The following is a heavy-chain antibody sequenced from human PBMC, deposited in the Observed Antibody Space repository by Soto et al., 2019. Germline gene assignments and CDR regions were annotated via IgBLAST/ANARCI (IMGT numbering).Heavy chain of an antibody. CDR1: GYTFTGYY. V-gene: IGHV1-2*02. Sequence: ASVKVSCKASGYTFTGYYMHWVRQAPGQGLEWMGWINPNSGGTNYAQKFQGRVTMTRDTSISTAYMELSRLRSDDTAVYYCARYCSSTSCYYYYYGMAVWGQGTSVSVSS. D-gene: IGHD2-2*01. J-gene: IGHJ6*02. CDR3: ARYCSSTSCYYYYYGMAV. CDR2: INPNSGGT.